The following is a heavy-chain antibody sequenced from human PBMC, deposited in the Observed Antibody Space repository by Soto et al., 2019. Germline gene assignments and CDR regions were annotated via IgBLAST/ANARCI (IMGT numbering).Heavy chain of an antibody. D-gene: IGHD3-16*01. Sequence: SETLSLTCTVSGGSISSYYWSWIRQPPGKGLEWIGYIYYSGSTNYNPSLKSRVTISVDTSKNQFSLKLSSVTAADTAVYYCAGSYDYVWGSFLFDPWGQGTLVTVSS. CDR1: GGSISSYY. CDR2: IYYSGST. CDR3: AGSYDYVWGSFLFDP. J-gene: IGHJ5*02. V-gene: IGHV4-59*01.